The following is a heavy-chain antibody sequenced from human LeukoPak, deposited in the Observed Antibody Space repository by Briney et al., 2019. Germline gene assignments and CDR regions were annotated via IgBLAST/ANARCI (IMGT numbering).Heavy chain of an antibody. CDR2: IRYDGSNK. CDR1: GFTFSSYG. Sequence: QTGGSLRLSCAASGFTFSSYGMHWVRQAPGKGLEWVAFIRYDGSNKYYADSVKGRFTISRDNSKNTLYLQMNSLRAEDTAVYYCAKVGFGELWSYYYYYYMDVWGKGTTVTISS. D-gene: IGHD3-10*01. V-gene: IGHV3-30*02. CDR3: AKVGFGELWSYYYYYYMDV. J-gene: IGHJ6*03.